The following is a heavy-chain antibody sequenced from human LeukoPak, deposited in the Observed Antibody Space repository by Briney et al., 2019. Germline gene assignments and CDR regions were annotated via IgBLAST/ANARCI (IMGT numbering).Heavy chain of an antibody. Sequence: SVKVSCKASGGTFSSYAISWVRQAPGQGLEWMGGIIPIFGTANYAQKFQGRVTITADKSTSTAYMELSSLRSEDTAVYYCARTMVGATPFDYWGQGTLVTVSS. J-gene: IGHJ4*02. D-gene: IGHD1-26*01. CDR3: ARTMVGATPFDY. CDR1: GGTFSSYA. V-gene: IGHV1-69*06. CDR2: IIPIFGTA.